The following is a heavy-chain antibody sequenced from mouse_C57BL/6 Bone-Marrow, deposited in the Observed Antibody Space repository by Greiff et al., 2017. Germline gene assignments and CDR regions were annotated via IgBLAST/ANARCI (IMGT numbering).Heavy chain of an antibody. Sequence: EVQLVESGAELVRPGASVKLSCTASGFNIKDDYMHWVKQRPEQGLEWIGWIDPENGDTEYASKFQGKATITADTSSNTAYLQLSSLTSEDTAVYYCTTGSYYGSVFAYWGQGTLVTVSA. CDR3: TTGSYYGSVFAY. D-gene: IGHD1-1*01. CDR2: IDPENGDT. J-gene: IGHJ3*01. CDR1: GFNIKDDY. V-gene: IGHV14-4*01.